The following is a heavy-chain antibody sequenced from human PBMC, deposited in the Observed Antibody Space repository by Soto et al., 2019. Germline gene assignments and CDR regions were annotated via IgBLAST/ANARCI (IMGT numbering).Heavy chain of an antibody. V-gene: IGHV3-23*01. CDR3: AKGIYDNSGYYYTD. D-gene: IGHD3-22*01. J-gene: IGHJ4*02. CDR1: GVSFSNYV. CDR2: ISSSGGTP. Sequence: GGSLRLSCAASGVSFSNYVMSWVRQAPGKGLEWVSSISSSGGTPYYGDFVKGRFIISRDNSKDTLFLQMHSLRAEDTALYFCAKGIYDNSGYYYTDWGQGTLVTVSS.